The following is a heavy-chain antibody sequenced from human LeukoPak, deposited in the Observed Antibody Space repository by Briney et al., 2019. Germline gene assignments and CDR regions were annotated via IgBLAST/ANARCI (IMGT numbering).Heavy chain of an antibody. CDR1: GGSISSGGYY. CDR2: IYHSGST. Sequence: SETLSLTCTVSGGSISSGGYYWSWIRQPPGKGLEWIGYIYHSGSTYYNPSLKSRVTISVDRSKNQFSLTLSSVTAADTAVYYCARRLSNWFDPWGQGNLVTVSS. V-gene: IGHV4-30-2*01. J-gene: IGHJ5*02. CDR3: ARRLSNWFDP.